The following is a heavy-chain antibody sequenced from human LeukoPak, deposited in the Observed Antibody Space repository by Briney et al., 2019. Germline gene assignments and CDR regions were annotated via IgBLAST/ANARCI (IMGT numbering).Heavy chain of an antibody. J-gene: IGHJ4*02. Sequence: GGSLRLSCAASGFTFDDYAMHWVRQAPGKGLEWVSLISGDGGSTYYADSVKGRFTISRDNSKNSLYLQMNSLRTEDTALHYCAKDAVAGTADYWGQGTLVTVSS. V-gene: IGHV3-43*02. CDR2: ISGDGGST. CDR1: GFTFDDYA. D-gene: IGHD6-19*01. CDR3: AKDAVAGTADY.